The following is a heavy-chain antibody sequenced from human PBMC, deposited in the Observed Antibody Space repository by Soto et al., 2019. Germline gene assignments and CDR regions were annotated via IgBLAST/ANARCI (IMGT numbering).Heavy chain of an antibody. CDR3: ARVGYSYGLFDY. Sequence: PSETLSLTCAVYGGSFSGYYWSWIRQPPGKGLEWIGEINHSGSTNYNPSLKSRVTISVDTSKNQFSLKLSSVTAADTAVYYCARVGYSYGLFDYWGQGTLVTVSS. J-gene: IGHJ4*02. CDR2: INHSGST. V-gene: IGHV4-34*01. D-gene: IGHD5-18*01. CDR1: GGSFSGYY.